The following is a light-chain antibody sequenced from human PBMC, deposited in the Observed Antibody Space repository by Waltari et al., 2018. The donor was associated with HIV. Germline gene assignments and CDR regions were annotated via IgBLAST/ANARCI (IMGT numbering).Light chain of an antibody. J-gene: IGKJ4*01. V-gene: IGKV3-15*01. CDR1: QIVSSH. Sequence: EIVMTQSPATLSVSPGERATLSFRASQIVSSHLAWYQQKPGQAPRLLIYGASTRATVCPARFSGSGSGTEFTLTISSLQSEDFAVYYCQHYNNWPLTFGGGTKVEIK. CDR2: GAS. CDR3: QHYNNWPLT.